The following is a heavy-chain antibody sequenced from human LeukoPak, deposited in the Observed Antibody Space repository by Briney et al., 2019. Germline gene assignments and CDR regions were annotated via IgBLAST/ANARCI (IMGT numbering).Heavy chain of an antibody. D-gene: IGHD5-12*01. CDR1: GFTFNNYA. CDR3: ARSPSSGYDHMDY. J-gene: IGHJ4*02. CDR2: ISGTGATT. V-gene: IGHV3-23*01. Sequence: QPGGSLRLSCAASGFTFNNYAMSWVRQAPGKGLEWVSAISGTGATTYYADSVKGRFAISRDNSKNTLYLQMSSLRAEDTAVYYCARSPSSGYDHMDYWGRGTLVTVSS.